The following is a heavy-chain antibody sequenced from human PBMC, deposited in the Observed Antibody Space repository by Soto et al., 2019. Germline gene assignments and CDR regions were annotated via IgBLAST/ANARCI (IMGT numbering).Heavy chain of an antibody. CDR2: ISAYNGNT. D-gene: IGHD3-22*01. CDR3: ASGFLKHYYDSSGYYSYYYGMDV. CDR1: GYTFTSYG. V-gene: IGHV1-18*04. Sequence: ASVKVSCKASGYTFTSYGISWVRQAPGQGLEWMGWISAYNGNTNYAQKLQGRVTMTTDTSTSTAYMELRSLRSDDTAVYYCASGFLKHYYDSSGYYSYYYGMDVWGQGTTVTVSS. J-gene: IGHJ6*02.